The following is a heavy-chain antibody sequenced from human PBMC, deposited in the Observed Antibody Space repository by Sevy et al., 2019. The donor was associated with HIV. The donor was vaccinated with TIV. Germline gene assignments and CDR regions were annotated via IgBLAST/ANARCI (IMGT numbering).Heavy chain of an antibody. CDR1: GFTFSSYG. CDR2: ISYDGSNK. CDR3: AKPYDSSGYYYYYYYYGMDV. V-gene: IGHV3-30*18. D-gene: IGHD3-22*01. Sequence: GGSLRLSCAASGFTFSSYGMHWVRQAPGKGLEWVAVISYDGSNKYYADSVKGRFTISRDNSKNTLYLKMNSLRAEDTAVYYCAKPYDSSGYYYYYYYYGMDVWGQGTTVTVSS. J-gene: IGHJ6*02.